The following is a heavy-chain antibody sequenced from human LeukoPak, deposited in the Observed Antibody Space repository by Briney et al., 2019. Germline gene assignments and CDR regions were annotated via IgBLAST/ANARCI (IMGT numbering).Heavy chain of an antibody. CDR2: IIPIFGTA. CDR3: ARAAYCGGDCYTFDY. Sequence: ASVKVSCKASGGTFSSYAISWVRQAPGQGLEWMGGIIPIFGTANYAQKFQGRVTITADESTSTAYMELSSLRPEDTAVYYCARAAYCGGDCYTFDYWGQGTLVTVSS. D-gene: IGHD2-21*01. V-gene: IGHV1-69*13. J-gene: IGHJ4*02. CDR1: GGTFSSYA.